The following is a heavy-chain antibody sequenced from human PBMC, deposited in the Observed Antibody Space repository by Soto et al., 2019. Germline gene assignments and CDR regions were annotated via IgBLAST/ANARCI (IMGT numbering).Heavy chain of an antibody. CDR2: ISPYNGNT. D-gene: IGHD4-17*01. CDR3: ARDPHTYSDYGTNWFDP. CDR1: GYTFANYG. V-gene: IGHV1-18*01. J-gene: IGHJ5*02. Sequence: QVQLLQSGAEVKKPGASVKVSCKASGYTFANYGFSWVRQAPGQGLEWMGWISPYNGNTNYALKLQGRVNLTTDTAANTAYIELRSLTSDDTAMYYCARDPHTYSDYGTNWFDPWGQGTLVTVSS.